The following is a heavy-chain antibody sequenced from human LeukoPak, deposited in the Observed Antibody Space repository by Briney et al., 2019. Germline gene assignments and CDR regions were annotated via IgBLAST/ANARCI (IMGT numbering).Heavy chain of an antibody. V-gene: IGHV3-11*01. CDR3: ARLGTYSSSWSWSFDI. CDR2: ISSSGSTI. D-gene: IGHD6-13*01. CDR1: GFNFRDYY. Sequence: GGSLRLCCEASGFNFRDYYMSWIRQAPGKGLEWVSYISSSGSTIYYADSVKGRFTISRDNAKNSLYLQMNSLRAEDTAVYYCARLGTYSSSWSWSFDIWGQGTMVTVSS. J-gene: IGHJ3*02.